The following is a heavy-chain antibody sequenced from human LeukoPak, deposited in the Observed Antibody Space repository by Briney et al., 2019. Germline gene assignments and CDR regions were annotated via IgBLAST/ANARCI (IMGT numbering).Heavy chain of an antibody. CDR1: GYTFTSYG. CDR2: ISAYNGNT. CDR3: ATDRSAYCGGDCYWT. Sequence: ASVKVSCKASGYTFTSYGISWVRQAPGQGLEWMGWISAYNGNTNYAQKLQGRVTMTTDTSTSTAYMELSSLRSEDTAVYYCATDRSAYCGGDCYWTWGQGTLVTVSS. V-gene: IGHV1-18*01. D-gene: IGHD2-21*02. J-gene: IGHJ1*01.